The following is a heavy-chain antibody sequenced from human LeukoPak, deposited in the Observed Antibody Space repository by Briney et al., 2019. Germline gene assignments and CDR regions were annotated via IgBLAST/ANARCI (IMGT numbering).Heavy chain of an antibody. CDR3: AKDSRVLLWFGVSGV. D-gene: IGHD3-10*01. CDR1: GFTFSSYA. J-gene: IGHJ6*04. V-gene: IGHV3-23*01. CDR2: ISGSGGST. Sequence: QTWGSLRLSCAASGFTFSSYAMSWVRQAPGKGLEWVSAISGSGGSTYYADSVKGRFTISRDNSKNTLYLQMNSLRAEDTAVYYCAKDSRVLLWFGVSGVWGKGTTVTVSS.